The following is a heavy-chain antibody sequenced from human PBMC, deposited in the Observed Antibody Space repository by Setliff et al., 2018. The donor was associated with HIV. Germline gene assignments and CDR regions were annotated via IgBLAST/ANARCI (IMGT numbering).Heavy chain of an antibody. V-gene: IGHV1-2*04. CDR2: INPKSDGA. J-gene: IGHJ4*02. D-gene: IGHD3-22*01. CDR3: ARGMDYYDTSGYYQYYFDY. Sequence: ASVKVSCKASGYSFTDYYIHWVRQAPGQGLEWMGWINPKSDGANYAQKFQGWITMTRDTSISTAYMELSRLRSDDTAVYYCARGMDYYDTSGYYQYYFDYWGQGTLVTVSS. CDR1: GYSFTDYY.